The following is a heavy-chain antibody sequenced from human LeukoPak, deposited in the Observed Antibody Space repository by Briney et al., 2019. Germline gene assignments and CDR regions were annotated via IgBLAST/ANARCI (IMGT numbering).Heavy chain of an antibody. V-gene: IGHV3-48*03. CDR3: ARKRLADLGDDTSFGGTPFDS. J-gene: IGHJ4*02. CDR1: GFTFETYH. D-gene: IGHD3-16*01. Sequence: GRSLRLSCVASGFTFETYHMNWVQQAPGKGLEWLSGITSGASVIYYADSVKGRFTISRDDAVNSVFLQMSGLTVDDTAVYYCARKRLADLGDDTSFGGTPFDSWGQGTLVIVSS. CDR2: ITSGASVI.